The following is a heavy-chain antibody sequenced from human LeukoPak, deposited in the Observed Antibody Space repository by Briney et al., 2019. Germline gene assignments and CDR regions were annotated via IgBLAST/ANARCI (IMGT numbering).Heavy chain of an antibody. CDR3: ARRTYYYDSSGSYFGY. CDR2: IYYSGST. D-gene: IGHD3-22*01. J-gene: IGHJ4*02. Sequence: SETLSLTCTVSGGSISRYYWSWIRQPPGKGLEWIGYIYYSGSTNYNPSLKSRVTISVDTSKNQFSLKLSSVTAADTAVYYCARRTYYYDSSGSYFGYWGQGTLVTVSS. CDR1: GGSISRYY. V-gene: IGHV4-59*01.